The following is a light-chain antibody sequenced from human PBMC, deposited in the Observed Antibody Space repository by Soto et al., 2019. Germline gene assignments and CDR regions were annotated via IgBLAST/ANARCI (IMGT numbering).Light chain of an antibody. Sequence: SQSEETLSLSPGERGTRSCRASQSLSNSELAWYQQKPGQAPRLLIYGASSRATGIPDRFSGSGSGTDFTLTISRLEPEDFALYYCHQYGSSPATFGEGTKVDVK. J-gene: IGKJ4*02. CDR2: GAS. CDR3: HQYGSSPAT. V-gene: IGKV3-20*01. CDR1: QSLSNSE.